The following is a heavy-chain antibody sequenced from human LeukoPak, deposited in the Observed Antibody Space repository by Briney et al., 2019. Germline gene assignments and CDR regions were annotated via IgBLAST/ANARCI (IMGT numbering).Heavy chain of an antibody. CDR3: ARDRIVSSAFDI. J-gene: IGHJ3*02. D-gene: IGHD5/OR15-5a*01. Sequence: SETLSLTCIVSGGSFSSSYWSWIRQPPGRGLEWIAYIYSNGNTNSNPSLKSRVTIAVDTSQSQFSLKLSSVTAADTAVYYCARDRIVSSAFDIWGQGTMVTVSS. CDR1: GGSFSSSY. CDR2: IYSNGNT. V-gene: IGHV4-59*01.